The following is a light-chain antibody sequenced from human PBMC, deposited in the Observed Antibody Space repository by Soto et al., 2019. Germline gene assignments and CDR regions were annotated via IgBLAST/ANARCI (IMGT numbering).Light chain of an antibody. CDR2: DVT. Sequence: QSALTQPASVSGSPGQSITISCTGTRSDVGGYNYVYWHQQHPGKAPKLMIYDVTNRPSGVSDRFSGSKSGNTASLTISELQAEDEADYYCSSYTSSSTYVFGAGTKLTVL. V-gene: IGLV2-14*01. J-gene: IGLJ1*01. CDR3: SSYTSSSTYV. CDR1: RSDVGGYNY.